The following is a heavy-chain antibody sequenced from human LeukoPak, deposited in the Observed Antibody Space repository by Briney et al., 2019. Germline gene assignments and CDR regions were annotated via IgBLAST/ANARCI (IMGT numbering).Heavy chain of an antibody. V-gene: IGHV3-48*03. J-gene: IGHJ4*02. D-gene: IGHD3-16*01. CDR1: GFTFSSYE. Sequence: GGSLRLSCAASGFTFSSYEMNWVRQAPGKGLEWLSYISNSGSSIHYADSVKGRFTISRDNAKNSLYLQMNSLSAEDTAVYYCARGGGAAYYWGQGTLVTVSS. CDR3: ARGGGAAYY. CDR2: ISNSGSSI.